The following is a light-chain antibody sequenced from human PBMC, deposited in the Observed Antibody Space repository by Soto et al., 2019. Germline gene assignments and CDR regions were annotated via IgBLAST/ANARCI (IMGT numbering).Light chain of an antibody. Sequence: QSALTQPRAVSGSPGQSVTISCTGTSSDGGGYNYVSWYQQHPGKAPKLMIYDVSKRPSGVPDRFSGSKSGNTASLTISGLQAEDEADYYCCSYAGSSFWVFGGGTKLTVL. CDR2: DVS. CDR3: CSYAGSSFWV. J-gene: IGLJ3*02. V-gene: IGLV2-11*01. CDR1: SSDGGGYNY.